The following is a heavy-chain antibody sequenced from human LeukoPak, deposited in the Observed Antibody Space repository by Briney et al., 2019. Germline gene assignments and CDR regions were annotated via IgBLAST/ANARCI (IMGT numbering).Heavy chain of an antibody. D-gene: IGHD3-9*01. CDR1: GFTFSTYG. Sequence: PGGSLRLFCAASGFTFSTYGMHWVRQAPGKGLEWVAVISYDGSNKYYVDSVKGRFTVSRDNSKNTLYLQMNSLRAEDTAVYYCAKGVGGYFDWLSIDYWGQGTLVTVSS. J-gene: IGHJ4*02. V-gene: IGHV3-30*18. CDR2: ISYDGSNK. CDR3: AKGVGGYFDWLSIDY.